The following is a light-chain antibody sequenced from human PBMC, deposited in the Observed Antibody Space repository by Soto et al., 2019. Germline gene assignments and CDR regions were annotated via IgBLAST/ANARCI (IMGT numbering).Light chain of an antibody. CDR3: SSYRSSSTYV. Sequence: QSALTQPASVSGSPGQSIIISCTGTSSDVGSYNYVSWHQQHPGQAPKLMIYQVTNRASGVPDRFSASKSGNTASLTISGLQAGDEADYYCSSYRSSSTYVFGTGTKLTVL. J-gene: IGLJ1*01. CDR1: SSDVGSYNY. CDR2: QVT. V-gene: IGLV2-14*01.